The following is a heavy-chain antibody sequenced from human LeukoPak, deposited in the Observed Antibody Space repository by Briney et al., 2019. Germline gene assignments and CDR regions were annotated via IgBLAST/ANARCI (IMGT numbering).Heavy chain of an antibody. CDR1: GGSISSYY. CDR2: IYYSGST. D-gene: IGHD4-23*01. V-gene: IGHV4-59*01. J-gene: IGHJ6*03. Sequence: SETLSLTCTASGGSISSYYWSWIRQPPGKGLEWIGYIYYSGSTNYNPSLKSRVTISVDTSKNQFSLKLISMTAADTAAYYCARTGWGGGKSCYYYYMDVWGKGTTVTVSS. CDR3: ARTGWGGGKSCYYYYMDV.